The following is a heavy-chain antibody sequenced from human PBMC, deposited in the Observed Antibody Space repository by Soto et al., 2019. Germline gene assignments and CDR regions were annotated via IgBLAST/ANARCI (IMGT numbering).Heavy chain of an antibody. CDR2: MNPNSGNT. CDR3: VRMASSGTLNWFDP. J-gene: IGHJ5*02. V-gene: IGHV1-8*01. D-gene: IGHD1-1*01. Sequence: ASVKVSCAASESTFMNCDISWVRRATGQGLEWMGWMNPNSGNTGYALKFQGRVSMTRNTSIYTVYLELSSLASDDTAVYYCVRMASSGTLNWFDPWGQGTLVTVSS. CDR1: ESTFMNCD.